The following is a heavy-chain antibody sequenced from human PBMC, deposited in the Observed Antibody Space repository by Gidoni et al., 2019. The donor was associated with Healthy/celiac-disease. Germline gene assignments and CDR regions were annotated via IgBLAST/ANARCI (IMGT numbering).Heavy chain of an antibody. Sequence: QVQLVESGGGVVQPGRSLRLSCAASGFTFSSYGMHWVRQAPGKGLEWVAVIWYDGSNKYYADSVKGRFTISRDNSKNTLYLQMNSLRAEDTAVYYCARPDCGGDCYQYFQHWGQGTLVTVSS. D-gene: IGHD2-21*02. CDR2: IWYDGSNK. J-gene: IGHJ1*01. CDR3: ARPDCGGDCYQYFQH. CDR1: GFTFSSYG. V-gene: IGHV3-33*01.